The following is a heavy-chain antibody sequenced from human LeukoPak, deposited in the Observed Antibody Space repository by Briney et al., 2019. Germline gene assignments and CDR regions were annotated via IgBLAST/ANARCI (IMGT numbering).Heavy chain of an antibody. V-gene: IGHV3-43*01. CDR2: ISWDGGST. D-gene: IGHD1-26*01. CDR3: AKPQVGATFSLDY. J-gene: IGHJ4*02. Sequence: GGSLRLSCAASGFTFDDYTMHWVRQAPGKGLEGGSLISWDGGSTYYADSVKGRFTISRDNSKNSLYLQMNSLRTEDTALYYCAKPQVGATFSLDYWGQGTLVTVSS. CDR1: GFTFDDYT.